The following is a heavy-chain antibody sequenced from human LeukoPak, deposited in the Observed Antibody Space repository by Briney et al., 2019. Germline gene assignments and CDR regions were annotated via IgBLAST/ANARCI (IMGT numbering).Heavy chain of an antibody. Sequence: GESLKISCKGSEDSFTNYWIGWVRQMPGKGLECMGIIYPGDSDTRYSPSFQGQVTISADKSISTAYLQWSSLKASDTAMYYCAREDSSGTRYYFDYWGQGTLVTVSS. CDR3: AREDSSGTRYYFDY. J-gene: IGHJ4*02. D-gene: IGHD3-22*01. CDR2: IYPGDSDT. CDR1: EDSFTNYW. V-gene: IGHV5-51*01.